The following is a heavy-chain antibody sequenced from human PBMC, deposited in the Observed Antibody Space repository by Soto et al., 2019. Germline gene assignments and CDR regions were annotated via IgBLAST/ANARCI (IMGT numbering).Heavy chain of an antibody. CDR3: ARGYCSGGSCYRYYYGMDV. J-gene: IGHJ6*02. V-gene: IGHV1-18*01. D-gene: IGHD2-15*01. CDR2: ISAYNGNT. Sequence: AASVKVSCKASGYTFTSYGISWVRQAPGQGLEWMGWISAYNGNTNYAQKLQGRVTMTTDTSTSTAYMELRSLRSDDTAVYYCARGYCSGGSCYRYYYGMDVWGQGTTVTVSS. CDR1: GYTFTSYG.